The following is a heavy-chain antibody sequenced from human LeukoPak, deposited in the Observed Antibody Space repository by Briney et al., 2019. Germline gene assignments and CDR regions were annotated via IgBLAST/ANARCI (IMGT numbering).Heavy chain of an antibody. V-gene: IGHV3-21*06. J-gene: IGHJ4*02. CDR3: ARLRRNSDKSGFYYYYDY. D-gene: IGHD3-22*01. CDR2: INTVASYI. Sequence: GGSLRLSCAASGLTFNSFSFNWVRQGPGKGLEWVSSINTVASYIYYADSVKGRFTISRDNAKNSLYLQMNSLRAEDTGVYYCARLRRNSDKSGFYYYYDYWGQGTLVTVSS. CDR1: GLTFNSFS.